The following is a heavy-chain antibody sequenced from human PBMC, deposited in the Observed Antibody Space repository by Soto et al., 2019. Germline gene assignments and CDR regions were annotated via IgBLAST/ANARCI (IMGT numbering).Heavy chain of an antibody. CDR2: IYYSGST. J-gene: IGHJ1*01. D-gene: IGHD6-19*01. V-gene: IGHV4-31*03. Sequence: SETLSLTCTVSGGSISSGGYYWSWIRQHPGKGLEWIGYIYYSGSTYYNPSLKSRVTISVDTSKNQFSLKLSSVTAADTAVYYCAREGAVAGSQHPGQGTRVTVAS. CDR3: AREGAVAGSQH. CDR1: GGSISSGGYY.